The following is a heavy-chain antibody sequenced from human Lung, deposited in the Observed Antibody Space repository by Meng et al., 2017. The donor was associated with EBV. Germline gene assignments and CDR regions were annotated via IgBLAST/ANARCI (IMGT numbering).Heavy chain of an antibody. J-gene: IGHJ5*02. CDR2: MNPDSGNT. D-gene: IGHD1-26*01. V-gene: IGHV1-8*01. Sequence: QGQRVQSGGEVKKPGASVKVSCKAAGYTFTSYDINWVRQATGQGLEWMGWMNPDSGNTGYAQNFQGRVTTTRDTSKSTAYMELSSLRSEDTAVYYCARGLPSTNWFDTWGQGTLVTVSS. CDR3: ARGLPSTNWFDT. CDR1: GYTFTSYD.